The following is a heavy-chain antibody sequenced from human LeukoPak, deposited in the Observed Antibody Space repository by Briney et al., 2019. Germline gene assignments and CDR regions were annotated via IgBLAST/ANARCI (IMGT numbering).Heavy chain of an antibody. CDR2: IYSGGST. Sequence: GGSLRLSCAASGLTVSSTYMSWVRQTPGKGLEWVSVIYSGGSTYYADSVKGRFTISRDNSKNTLYLQMNSLRAEDTAVYYCARHPNNNHDDTTTYTSWGQGTLVTVSS. D-gene: IGHD2/OR15-2a*01. CDR1: GLTVSSTY. CDR3: ARHPNNNHDDTTTYTS. V-gene: IGHV3-66*04. J-gene: IGHJ5*02.